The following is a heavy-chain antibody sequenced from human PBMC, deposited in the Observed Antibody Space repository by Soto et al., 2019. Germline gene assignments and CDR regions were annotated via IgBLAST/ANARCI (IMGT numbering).Heavy chain of an antibody. D-gene: IGHD1-1*01. J-gene: IGHJ4*01. CDR1: GGSFTEYY. Sequence: PSETLSLTCAVYGGSFTEYYWNWVRQYPGKGLEWVSAISATGISTHYADSVKGRVTISRDNSANTLSLEMSSLTAEDTAVYYCARDKDTSSWTGFDFWGHGTLVTVSS. V-gene: IGHV3-23*01. CDR3: ARDKDTSSWTGFDF. CDR2: ISATGIST.